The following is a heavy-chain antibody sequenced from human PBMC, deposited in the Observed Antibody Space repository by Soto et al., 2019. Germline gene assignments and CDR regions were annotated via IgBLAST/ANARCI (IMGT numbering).Heavy chain of an antibody. V-gene: IGHV3-23*01. J-gene: IGHJ3*02. CDR2: ISGSGGST. D-gene: IGHD3-10*01. CDR1: GFTFSSYA. Sequence: EVQLLESGGGLVQPGGSLRLSCAASGFTFSSYAMSWVRQAPGKGLEWVSAISGSGGSTYYANSVKGRFTISRDNSKNTRYLQMHNLIAEDTAVYYCAIVLGGITIVRGVITYLYSFAIWGQGTMVTVSS. CDR3: AIVLGGITIVRGVITYLYSFAI.